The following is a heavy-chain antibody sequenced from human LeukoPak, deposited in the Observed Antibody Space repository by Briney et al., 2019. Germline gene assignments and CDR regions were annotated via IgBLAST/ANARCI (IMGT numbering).Heavy chain of an antibody. J-gene: IGHJ3*02. CDR2: ISVYDGDT. D-gene: IGHD6-13*01. CDR3: ARDSSGSSWYDDAFDI. CDR1: GYISTAYG. V-gene: IGHV1-18*04. Sequence: ASVKVSCKVSGYISTAYGFSWVRQAPGQGLEWMGWISVYDGDTNFAQRLQGRLTMTTDTSTSTAYMELRSLRSDDTAVYYCARDSSGSSWYDDAFDIWGQGTMVTVSS.